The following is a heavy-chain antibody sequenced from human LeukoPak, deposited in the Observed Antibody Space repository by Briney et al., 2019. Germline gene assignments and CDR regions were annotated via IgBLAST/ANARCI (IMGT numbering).Heavy chain of an antibody. CDR2: IKADGSGT. V-gene: IGHV3-43*02. J-gene: IGHJ6*02. D-gene: IGHD2/OR15-2a*01. CDR3: ATWAFYHNLDV. Sequence: QTGGSLRLSCAASGFNIGPYAMSWVRQGPGRGLEWVSVIKADGSGTFYSDSVRGRFTTSRDNSKNSLYLQMSSLTSDDTALYYCATWAFYHNLDVWGQGTTVAVSS. CDR1: GFNIGPYA.